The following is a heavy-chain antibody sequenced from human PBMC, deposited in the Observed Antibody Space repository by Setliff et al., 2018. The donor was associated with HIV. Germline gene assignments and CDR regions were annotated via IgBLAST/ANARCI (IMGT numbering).Heavy chain of an antibody. V-gene: IGHV3-23*01. CDR1: GFTFSSYA. CDR2: IRGNGVDR. J-gene: IGHJ4*02. Sequence: QSGGSLRLSCAASGFTFSSYAMSWVRQAPGKGLEWVSAIRGNGVDRFYTDSVRGRFTISRDNSKNTLYLQMSSLRADDTAIYYCARDDGRSLFLDYWGQGTLVTVSS. D-gene: IGHD1-26*01. CDR3: ARDDGRSLFLDY.